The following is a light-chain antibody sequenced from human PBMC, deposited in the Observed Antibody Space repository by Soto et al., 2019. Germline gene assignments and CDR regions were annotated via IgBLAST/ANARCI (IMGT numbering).Light chain of an antibody. V-gene: IGLV1-40*01. CDR1: SSNIGAGYD. Sequence: QSVLTQPPSVSGAPGQRVTISCTGSSSNIGAGYDVHWYQQLPGTAPKLLIYGNNNRPSGVPDRFSASKSRTSASLAITGLQADDEADYYCQSYDSSLSGVVFGGGTQLTVL. CDR2: GNN. J-gene: IGLJ2*01. CDR3: QSYDSSLSGVV.